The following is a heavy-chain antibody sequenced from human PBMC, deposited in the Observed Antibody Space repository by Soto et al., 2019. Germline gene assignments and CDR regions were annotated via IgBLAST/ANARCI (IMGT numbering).Heavy chain of an antibody. CDR1: GGSISSGGYY. V-gene: IGHV4-31*02. D-gene: IGHD3-16*01. Sequence: TVSGGSISSGGYYWSWIRQHPGEGLEWIGYIYYSGSTYYNPSLKSRVTISVDTSKNQFSLKLSSVTAADTAVYYCARGSYYDYVWGSYYYYYGMDVWGQGTTVTVSS. J-gene: IGHJ6*02. CDR3: ARGSYYDYVWGSYYYYYGMDV. CDR2: IYYSGST.